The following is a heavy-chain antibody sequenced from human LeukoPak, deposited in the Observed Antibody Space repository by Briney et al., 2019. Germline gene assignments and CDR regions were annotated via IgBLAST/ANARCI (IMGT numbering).Heavy chain of an antibody. V-gene: IGHV4-39*07. Sequence: SETLSLTCTVPGGSISSSSYYWGWIRQPPGKGLEWIGSIYYSGSTSYNPSLNSRVTISVNTSNNQFCLKLTSVTAADTAVYYCARVVSRGWYPYWGQGTLVTVPS. D-gene: IGHD6-19*01. CDR3: ARVVSRGWYPY. CDR2: IYYSGST. CDR1: GGSISSSSYY. J-gene: IGHJ4*02.